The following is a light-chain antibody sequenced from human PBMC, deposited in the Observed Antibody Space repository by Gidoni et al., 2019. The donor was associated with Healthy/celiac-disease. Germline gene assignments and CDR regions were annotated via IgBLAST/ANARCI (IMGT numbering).Light chain of an antibody. CDR3: QQYNSYSGT. V-gene: IGKV1-5*01. J-gene: IGKJ1*01. Sequence: DIQMTQSPSTLSASVGDRVTITCRASQSISSWLAWYQQKPGKAPKLLIYDASSLESGVPSRFSGSGSGTEFTLTISSLQPGDFATYYCQQYNSYSGTFXQXTKVEIK. CDR2: DAS. CDR1: QSISSW.